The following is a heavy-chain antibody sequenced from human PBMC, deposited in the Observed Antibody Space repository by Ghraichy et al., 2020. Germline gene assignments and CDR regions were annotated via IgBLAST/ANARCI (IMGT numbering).Heavy chain of an antibody. CDR1: GYTFTNYR. Sequence: ASVKVSCKSSGYTFTNYRMHWVRQAPGQGLEWMGIINPSGGTTNYAQKFQDRVIMTRDTSTSTVYMELSSLRSDDTAVYYCGRGSQANWNRQDYWGQGTLVTVSS. D-gene: IGHD1-20*01. J-gene: IGHJ4*02. V-gene: IGHV1-46*01. CDR2: INPSGGTT. CDR3: GRGSQANWNRQDY.